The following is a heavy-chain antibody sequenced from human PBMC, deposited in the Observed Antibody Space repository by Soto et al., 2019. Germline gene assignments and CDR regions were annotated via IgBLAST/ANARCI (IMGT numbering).Heavy chain of an antibody. CDR3: TRENSSSARTFDY. CDR2: IRSKAYGGTT. V-gene: IGHV3-49*03. D-gene: IGHD6-6*01. CDR1: GFTFGDYA. Sequence: HPGGSLRLSCTASGFTFGDYAMSWFRQAPGKGLEWVGFIRSKAYGGTTEYAASVKGRFTISRDDSKSIAYLQMNSLKTEDTAVYYCTRENSSSARTFDYWGQGTLVTVSS. J-gene: IGHJ4*02.